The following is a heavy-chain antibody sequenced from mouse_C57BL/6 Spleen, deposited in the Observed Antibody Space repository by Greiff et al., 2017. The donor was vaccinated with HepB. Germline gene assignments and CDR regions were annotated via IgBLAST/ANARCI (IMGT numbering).Heavy chain of an antibody. Sequence: QVQLQQPGAELVRPGTSVKLSCKASGYTFTSYWMHWVKQRPGQGLEWIGVIDPSDSYTNYNQKFKGKATLTVDTSSSTAYMQLSSLTSEDSAVYYSARSHSGSSHGTSYYAMDYWGQGTSVTVSS. V-gene: IGHV1-59*01. CDR3: ARSHSGSSHGTSYYAMDY. CDR2: IDPSDSYT. D-gene: IGHD1-1*01. J-gene: IGHJ4*01. CDR1: GYTFTSYW.